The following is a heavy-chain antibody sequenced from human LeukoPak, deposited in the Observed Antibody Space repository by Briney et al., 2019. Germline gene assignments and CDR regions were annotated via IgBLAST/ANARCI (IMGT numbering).Heavy chain of an antibody. CDR2: INPSGGST. CDR1: GYTFTSYY. CDR3: ARDRPHDAFDI. V-gene: IGHV1-46*01. Sequence: ASVKVSCKASGYTFTSYYMHWVRQAPGQGLEWTGIINPSGGSTSYAQKFQGRVTMTRDTSTSTVYMELSSLRSEDTAVYYCARDRPHDAFDIWGQGTMVTVSS. J-gene: IGHJ3*02.